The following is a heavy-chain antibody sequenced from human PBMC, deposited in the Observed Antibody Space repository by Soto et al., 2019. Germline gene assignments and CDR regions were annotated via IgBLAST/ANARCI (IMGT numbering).Heavy chain of an antibody. V-gene: IGHV3-23*01. CDR1: GFSFSDYW. CDR3: AKHQVVVVPAAENDAFDI. D-gene: IGHD2-2*01. Sequence: PGGSLRLSCAASGFSFSDYWMAWVRQAPGKGLEWVSTIGGSGGEKYYVDSVKGRFTISRDNSKNTLYLQMNSLRAEDTAVYYCAKHQVVVVPAAENDAFDIWGQGTMVTVSS. CDR2: IGGSGGEK. J-gene: IGHJ3*02.